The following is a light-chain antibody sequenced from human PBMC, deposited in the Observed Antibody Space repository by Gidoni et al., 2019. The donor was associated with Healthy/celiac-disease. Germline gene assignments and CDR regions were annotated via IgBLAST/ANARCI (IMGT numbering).Light chain of an antibody. Sequence: QSALTPPASVSGSPGQSITISCTGTSSDVGGYNYVSWYQQHPGKAPKLMIYDVSNRPSGVSNRFSGSKAGNTASLTISGLQAEDEADYYCSSYTSSSTLGVVGGGTKLTVL. J-gene: IGLJ3*02. CDR3: SSYTSSSTLGV. CDR2: DVS. V-gene: IGLV2-14*01. CDR1: SSDVGGYNY.